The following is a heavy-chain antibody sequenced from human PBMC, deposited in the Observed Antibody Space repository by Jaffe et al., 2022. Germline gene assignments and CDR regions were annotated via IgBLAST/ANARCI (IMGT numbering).Heavy chain of an antibody. CDR3: AKLLRDYDILTGYSGPYYFDY. D-gene: IGHD3-9*01. J-gene: IGHJ4*02. CDR1: GGSISSSSYY. V-gene: IGHV4-39*01. Sequence: QLQLQESGPGLVKPSETLSLTCTVSGGSISSSSYYWGWIRQPPGKGLEWIGSIYYSGSTYYNPSLKSRVTISVDTSKNQFSLKLSSVTAADTAVYYCAKLLRDYDILTGYSGPYYFDYWGQGTLVTVSS. CDR2: IYYSGST.